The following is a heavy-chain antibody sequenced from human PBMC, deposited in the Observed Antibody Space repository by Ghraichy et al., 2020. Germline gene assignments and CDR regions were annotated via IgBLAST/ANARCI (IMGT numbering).Heavy chain of an antibody. CDR1: GFTFSNHA. V-gene: IGHV3-33*01. Sequence: GESLNISCAASGFTFSNHAMHWARQAPGKGPEWVAVIWYDGSNQYYADSVKGRFTISRDNSKNTLYLQMNSLRAEDTAVYYCARVGLHLEDFDYWGQGTLVTVSS. CDR3: ARVGLHLEDFDY. J-gene: IGHJ4*02. D-gene: IGHD1-1*01. CDR2: IWYDGSNQ.